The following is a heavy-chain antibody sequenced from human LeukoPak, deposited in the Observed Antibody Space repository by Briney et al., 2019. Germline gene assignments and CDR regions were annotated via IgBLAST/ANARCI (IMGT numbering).Heavy chain of an antibody. V-gene: IGHV3-33*01. Sequence: PGGSLRLSCAASGFTFSSYGMHWVRQAPGKGLEWVAVIWYDGSSKYYADSVKGRFTISRDNSKNTLYLQMDSLRAEDTAVYYCARGEYQLPIDYWGQGTLVTVSS. J-gene: IGHJ4*02. CDR2: IWYDGSSK. CDR1: GFTFSSYG. CDR3: ARGEYQLPIDY. D-gene: IGHD2-2*01.